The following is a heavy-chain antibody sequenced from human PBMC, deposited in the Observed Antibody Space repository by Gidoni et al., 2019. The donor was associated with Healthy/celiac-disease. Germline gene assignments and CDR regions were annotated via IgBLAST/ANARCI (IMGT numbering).Heavy chain of an antibody. D-gene: IGHD5-12*01. J-gene: IGHJ4*02. CDR1: GFTFSSYG. Sequence: QVQLVESGGGVVQPGRSLRLFCAASGFTFSSYGMHWVRQAPGKGLEWVAVISYDGSNKYYADSVKGRFTISRDNSKNTLYLQMNSLRAEDTAVYYCAKEAVDPSYYFDYWGQGTLVTVSS. CDR3: AKEAVDPSYYFDY. V-gene: IGHV3-30*18. CDR2: ISYDGSNK.